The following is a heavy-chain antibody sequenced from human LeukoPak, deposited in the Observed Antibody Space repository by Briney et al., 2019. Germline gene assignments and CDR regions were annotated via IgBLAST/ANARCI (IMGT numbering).Heavy chain of an antibody. CDR3: ARSDCSGGSCQYYFDY. V-gene: IGHV4-30-2*01. J-gene: IGHJ4*02. D-gene: IGHD2-15*01. CDR1: GGSLSSGDNS. CDR2: IYHSGST. Sequence: SQTLSFTCAVSGGSLSSGDNSWNWIRQPPGKGLEWIGYIYHSGSTYYNPSLKSRVTISIDRSKNQFSLKLSSVTAADTAMYYCARSDCSGGSCQYYFDYWGQGTLVTVSS.